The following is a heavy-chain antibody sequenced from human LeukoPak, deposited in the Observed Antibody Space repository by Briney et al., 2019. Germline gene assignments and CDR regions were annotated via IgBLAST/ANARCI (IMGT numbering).Heavy chain of an antibody. Sequence: ASVKVSCKTSGYTFISYGISWVRQAPGQGLEWMGWINPNSGGTNYAQKFQGRVTMTRDTSISTAYMELSRLRSDDTAVYYCARGVKLGINDYWGQGTLVTVSS. CDR2: INPNSGGT. D-gene: IGHD1-14*01. CDR3: ARGVKLGINDY. J-gene: IGHJ4*02. V-gene: IGHV1-2*02. CDR1: GYTFISYG.